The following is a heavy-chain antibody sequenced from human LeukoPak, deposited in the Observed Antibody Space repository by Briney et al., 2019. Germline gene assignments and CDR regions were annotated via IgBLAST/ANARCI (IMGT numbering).Heavy chain of an antibody. D-gene: IGHD2-8*01. CDR1: GGSISSYY. V-gene: IGHV4-4*07. Sequence: PSETLSLTCTVSGGSISSYYWSWIRQPAGKGLEWIGRIYTSGSTNYNPSLKSRVTMSVDTSKNQFSLKLSSVTAADTAVYYCARDQSSVVLMVYAIENWFDPWGQGTLVTVSS. J-gene: IGHJ5*02. CDR3: ARDQSSVVLMVYAIENWFDP. CDR2: IYTSGST.